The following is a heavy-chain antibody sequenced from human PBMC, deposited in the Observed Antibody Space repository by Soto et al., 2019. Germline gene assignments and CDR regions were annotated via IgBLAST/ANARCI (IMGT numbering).Heavy chain of an antibody. D-gene: IGHD1-1*01. CDR3: ARVERGTATTVVDAFDI. Sequence: QVQLQQWGAGLLKPSETLSLTCAVYGGSVNSGNYYWSWIRQPPWKGLEWVGEMSHSGGTHFNASLKSRVTISVDTSKNQSSLKMSSVTAADTALYYCARVERGTATTVVDAFDIWGPGTLVTVSS. V-gene: IGHV4-34*01. J-gene: IGHJ3*02. CDR1: GGSVNSGNYY. CDR2: MSHSGGT.